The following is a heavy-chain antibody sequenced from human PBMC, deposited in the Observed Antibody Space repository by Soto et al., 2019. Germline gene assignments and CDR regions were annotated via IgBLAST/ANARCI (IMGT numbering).Heavy chain of an antibody. J-gene: IGHJ3*02. CDR2: IIPILGIE. V-gene: IGHV1-69*08. Sequence: QVQLVQSGAEVKKPGSSVKVSCKASGGTFSSYTISWVRQAPGQGLEWMGRIIPILGIENYAQKFQGRVTITADKSTSTPYMELSSLRSEATAVYYCARDPRPVWLQSGLGAFYIWGQGTIFTFSS. CDR1: GGTFSSYT. CDR3: ARDPRPVWLQSGLGAFYI. D-gene: IGHD5-12*01.